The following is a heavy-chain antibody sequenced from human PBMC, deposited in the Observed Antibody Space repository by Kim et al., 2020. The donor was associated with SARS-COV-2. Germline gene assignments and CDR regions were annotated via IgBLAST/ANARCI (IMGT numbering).Heavy chain of an antibody. D-gene: IGHD5-18*01. CDR1: GFTVSSNY. V-gene: IGHV3-53*04. CDR3: ARSRRDTAMVTFPDAFDI. J-gene: IGHJ3*02. Sequence: GGSLRLSCAASGFTVSSNYMSWVRQAPGKGLEWVSVIYSGGSTYYADSVKGRFTISRHNSKNTLYLQMNSLRAEDTAVYYCARSRRDTAMVTFPDAFDIWGQGTMVAVSS. CDR2: IYSGGST.